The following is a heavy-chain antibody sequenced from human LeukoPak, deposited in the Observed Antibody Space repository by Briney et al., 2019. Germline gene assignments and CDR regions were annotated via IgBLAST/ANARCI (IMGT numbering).Heavy chain of an antibody. CDR1: GPTFSSYW. Sequence: QPGGSLRLSCAASGPTFSSYWMSWIRQAPGKGLEWVSYISSSGSTIYYADSVKGRFTISRDNAKNSLYLQMNSLRAEDTAVYYCARDNKGYYDFWSGYFSVVDWFDPWGQGTLVTVSS. CDR3: ARDNKGYYDFWSGYFSVVDWFDP. V-gene: IGHV3-48*04. J-gene: IGHJ5*02. D-gene: IGHD3-3*01. CDR2: ISSSGSTI.